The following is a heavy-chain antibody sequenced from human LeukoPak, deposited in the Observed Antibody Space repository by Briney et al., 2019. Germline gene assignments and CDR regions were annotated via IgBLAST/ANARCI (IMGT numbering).Heavy chain of an antibody. Sequence: GGSLRLSCTASGFTFGDYVMSWVRQAPGKGLEWVSSISSSGSYIYYADSVKGRFTISRDNAKNSLYLQMNSLRAEDTAVYYCARKDRLGYSYGQGPFDFWGQGTLVTVSS. CDR3: ARKDRLGYSYGQGPFDF. CDR2: ISSSGSYI. V-gene: IGHV3-21*01. J-gene: IGHJ4*02. CDR1: GFTFGDYV. D-gene: IGHD5-18*01.